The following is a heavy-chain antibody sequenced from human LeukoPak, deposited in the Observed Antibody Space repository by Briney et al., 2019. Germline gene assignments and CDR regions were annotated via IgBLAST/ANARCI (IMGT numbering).Heavy chain of an antibody. CDR3: VKVKDAVTVAGTPFDS. CDR2: ISASGYTT. CDR1: GFSFKNYA. J-gene: IGHJ4*02. V-gene: IGHV3-23*01. D-gene: IGHD6-19*01. Sequence: GGSLRLSCAASGFSFKNYAMTWVRQARGKGLEWLSVISASGYTTYYADSVKGRFTISRDTSKNTVYLEMTTLRAEDTAVYYCVKVKDAVTVAGTPFDSWGPGTLVAASS.